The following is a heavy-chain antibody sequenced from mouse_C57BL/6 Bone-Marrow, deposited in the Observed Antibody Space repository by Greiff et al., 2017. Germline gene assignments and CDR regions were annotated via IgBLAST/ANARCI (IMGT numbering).Heavy chain of an antibody. J-gene: IGHJ3*01. CDR2: IWGGGST. V-gene: IGHV2-9*01. CDR3: AKRRGSSLAY. CDR1: GFSLTSYG. D-gene: IGHD1-1*01. Sequence: VNVVESGPGLVAPSQSLSITCTVSGFSLTSYGVDWVRQPPGKGLEWLGVIWGGGSTNYNSALMSRLSISKDNSKSQVFLKMNSLQTDDTAMYYCAKRRGSSLAYWGQGTLVTVSA.